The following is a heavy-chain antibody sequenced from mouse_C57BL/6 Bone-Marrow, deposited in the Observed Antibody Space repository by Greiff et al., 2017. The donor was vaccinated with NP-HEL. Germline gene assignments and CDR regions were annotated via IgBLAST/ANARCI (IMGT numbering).Heavy chain of an antibody. J-gene: IGHJ4*01. V-gene: IGHV1-4*01. D-gene: IGHD1-1*01. CDR3: ARPPLLPGAMDY. Sequence: VKLLESGAELARPGASVKMSCKASGYTFTSYTMHWVKQRPGQGLEWIGYINPSSGYTKYNQKFKDKATLTADKSSSTAYMQLSSLTSEDSAVYYCARPPLLPGAMDYWGQGTSVTVSS. CDR2: INPSSGYT. CDR1: GYTFTSYT.